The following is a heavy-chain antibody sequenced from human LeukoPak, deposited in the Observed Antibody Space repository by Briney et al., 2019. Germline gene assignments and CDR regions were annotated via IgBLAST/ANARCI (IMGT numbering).Heavy chain of an antibody. CDR1: GGSISSYY. CDR2: IYYSGST. Sequence: SETLSLTCTVSGGSISSYYWSWIRQPPGKGLEWIGYIYYSGSTNYNPSLKSRVTISVDTSKNQFSLKLSSVTAADTAVYYCARNSKRGVFANDYYDSSGYYPFDYWGQGTLVTVSS. D-gene: IGHD3-22*01. V-gene: IGHV4-59*01. CDR3: ARNSKRGVFANDYYDSSGYYPFDY. J-gene: IGHJ4*02.